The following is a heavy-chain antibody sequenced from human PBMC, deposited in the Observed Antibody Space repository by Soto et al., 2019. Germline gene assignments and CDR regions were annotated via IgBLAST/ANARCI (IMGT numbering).Heavy chain of an antibody. CDR3: ARRHLNNWNYYDYYYYGMDV. CDR1: GYTFTSYG. V-gene: IGHV1-18*01. Sequence: ASVKVSCKASGYTFTSYGISWVRQAPGQGLEWMGWISAYNGNTNYAQKLQGRVTMTTDTSTSTAYMELRSLRSDDTAVYYCARRHLNNWNYYDYYYYGMDVWGQGTTVTVSS. D-gene: IGHD1-7*01. CDR2: ISAYNGNT. J-gene: IGHJ6*02.